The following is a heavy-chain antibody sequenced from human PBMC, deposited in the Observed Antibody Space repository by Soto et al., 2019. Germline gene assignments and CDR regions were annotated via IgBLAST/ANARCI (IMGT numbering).Heavy chain of an antibody. V-gene: IGHV3-9*01. J-gene: IGHJ3*02. Sequence: DVQLVESGGGLVQPGRSLRLSCAASGFTFDDYAMHWVRQAPGKGLEWVSGISWNSGSIGYADSVKGRFTISRDNAKNSLYLQMNSLRAEDTALYYCAKARFPRLDPGDAFDIWGQGTMVTVSS. CDR3: AKARFPRLDPGDAFDI. CDR2: ISWNSGSI. CDR1: GFTFDDYA. D-gene: IGHD3-9*01.